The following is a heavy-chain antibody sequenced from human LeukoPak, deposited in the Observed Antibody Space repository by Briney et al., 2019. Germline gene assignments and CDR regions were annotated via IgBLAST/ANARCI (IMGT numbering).Heavy chain of an antibody. D-gene: IGHD6-19*01. Sequence: PSETLSLTCTVSGGSISSYYWSWIRQPPGKGLEWIGYIYYSGSTNYNPSLKSRVTISVDTSKNQFSLKLSSVTAADTAVYYCARVRQQWLIFDYWGQGTLVTVSS. V-gene: IGHV4-59*08. J-gene: IGHJ4*02. CDR1: GGSISSYY. CDR2: IYYSGST. CDR3: ARVRQQWLIFDY.